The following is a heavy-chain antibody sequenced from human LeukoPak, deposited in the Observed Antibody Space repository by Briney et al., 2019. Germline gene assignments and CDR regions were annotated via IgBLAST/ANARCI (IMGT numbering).Heavy chain of an antibody. V-gene: IGHV3-9*01. Sequence: QPGRSLRLSCAASGFTFDDYAMHWVRQAPGKGLEWVSGISWNSGSIGYADSVKGRFTISRDNAKNSLYLQMNSLRAEDTAVYYCAREYSYYYYYYYYMDVWGKGTTVTVSS. CDR1: GFTFDDYA. CDR3: AREYSYYYYYYYYMDV. D-gene: IGHD5-18*01. J-gene: IGHJ6*03. CDR2: ISWNSGSI.